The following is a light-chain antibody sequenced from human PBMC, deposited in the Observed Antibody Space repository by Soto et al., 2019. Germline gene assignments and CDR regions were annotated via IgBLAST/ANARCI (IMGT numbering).Light chain of an antibody. J-gene: IGKJ4*01. Sequence: DIQMTQSPSSLSASIGDRVTITCRASQGISNDLAWYQQKPGKVPKLLIYSAWTLQSGVPSRFRGSGSGTDFTLTISSLQPEGVATYYCQKYNSAPQTFGGGTKVEIK. CDR1: QGISND. CDR2: SAW. CDR3: QKYNSAPQT. V-gene: IGKV1-27*01.